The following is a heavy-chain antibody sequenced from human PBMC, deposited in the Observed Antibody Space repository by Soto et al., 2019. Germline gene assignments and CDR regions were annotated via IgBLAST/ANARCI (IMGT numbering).Heavy chain of an antibody. CDR2: IGVSGDTT. D-gene: IGHD3-10*01. V-gene: IGHV3-23*01. Sequence: EVQLLEAGGGLVQPGGSLRLSCAASGFTFSSYAMSWVRQAPGKGLEWVSAIGVSGDTTYYADSVKGRFTISRDNSKNTLYLQMGSLRAEAPAVYYCAKVRSFGELRALYWGQGTLVTVSS. CDR3: AKVRSFGELRALY. CDR1: GFTFSSYA. J-gene: IGHJ4*02.